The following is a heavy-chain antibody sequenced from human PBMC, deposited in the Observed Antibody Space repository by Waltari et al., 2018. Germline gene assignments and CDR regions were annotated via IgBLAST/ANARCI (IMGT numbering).Heavy chain of an antibody. CDR2: IYYSGST. D-gene: IGHD3-10*01. J-gene: IGHJ4*02. V-gene: IGHV4-39*01. CDR3: ARRALENYYGSGISDY. Sequence: QLQLQESGPGLVKPSETLSLTCTVSGGSISSRSYYWGWIRQPPGKGLEWIGSIYYSGSTYYNPSLKIRVTISVDTSKNQFSLKLSSVTAADTAVYYCARRALENYYGSGISDYWGQGTLVTVSS. CDR1: GGSISSRSYY.